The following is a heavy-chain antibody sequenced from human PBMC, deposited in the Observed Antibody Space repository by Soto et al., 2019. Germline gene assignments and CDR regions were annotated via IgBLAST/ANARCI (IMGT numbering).Heavy chain of an antibody. CDR2: ISGSGGST. Sequence: EVQLLESGGGLVQPGGSLRLSCAASGFAFSSYALSWVRQPPGKGLEWVSAISGSGGSTYYADSVKGRFTISRDNSKNTLYLQMSSMRAEDTALYYCAKDYLRERYNFGGLPDYWGQGTLVSVSS. J-gene: IGHJ4*02. CDR3: AKDYLRERYNFGGLPDY. V-gene: IGHV3-23*01. CDR1: GFAFSSYA. D-gene: IGHD3-16*01.